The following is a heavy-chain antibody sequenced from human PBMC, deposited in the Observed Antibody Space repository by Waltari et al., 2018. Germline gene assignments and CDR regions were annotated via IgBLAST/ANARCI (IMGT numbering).Heavy chain of an antibody. Sequence: QVQLQQWGAGLLKPSETLSLTCAVYGGSLSGDYWTWIRQSPGKGLEWMAEISHNGLTYYNPSLKGRVTMSVDTSRNHFSLKRTAVTAADSALYYCARASGGVRPVFWGWGHTWGLWGQGAPVTVSS. CDR1: GGSLSGDY. D-gene: IGHD3-16*01. CDR3: ARASGGVRPVFWGWGHTWGL. J-gene: IGHJ1*01. V-gene: IGHV4-34*01. CDR2: ISHNGLT.